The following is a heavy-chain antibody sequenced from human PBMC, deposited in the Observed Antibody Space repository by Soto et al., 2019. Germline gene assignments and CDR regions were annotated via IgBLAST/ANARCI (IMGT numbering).Heavy chain of an antibody. Sequence: ASVKVSCKASGYTFTNDGITWVRQAPGQGLEWLGWISAYNGNTNYAQSLQGRVTMTTDTSTSTAYMELRSLRSDDTAVYYCARDTSRISVAVDFDYWGQGTLVTVSS. CDR2: ISAYNGNT. CDR3: ARDTSRISVAVDFDY. J-gene: IGHJ4*02. CDR1: GYTFTNDG. D-gene: IGHD6-19*01. V-gene: IGHV1-18*01.